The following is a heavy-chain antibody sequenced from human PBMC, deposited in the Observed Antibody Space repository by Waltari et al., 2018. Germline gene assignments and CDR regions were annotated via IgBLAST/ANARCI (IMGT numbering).Heavy chain of an antibody. J-gene: IGHJ5*02. CDR1: SVSINSGY. V-gene: IGHV4-39*01. Sequence: QLHLQESGPGLVEPSGTLYLTCSVSSVSINSGYWGWIRQPPGKGLEWLGNIYYSGSTYYSPSLESRIAISVDTSRNQFFLSLTSVTAADTAVYYCARARCSTSSCLFVSGFDPWGQGILVTVSS. CDR3: ARARCSTSSCLFVSGFDP. D-gene: IGHD6-13*01. CDR2: IYYSGST.